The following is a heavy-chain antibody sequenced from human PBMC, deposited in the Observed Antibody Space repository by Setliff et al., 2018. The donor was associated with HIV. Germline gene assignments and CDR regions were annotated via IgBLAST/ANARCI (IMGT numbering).Heavy chain of an antibody. D-gene: IGHD2-2*01. J-gene: IGHJ4*02. CDR2: INSDGSST. CDR1: GFTFSSYW. V-gene: IGHV3-74*01. Sequence: GGSLRLSYAASGFTFSSYWMHWVRQAPGKGLVWVSRINSDGSSTSYADSVKGRFTISRDNAKNTLYLQMNSLRAEDTAVYYCARGKIVVVPAAMRPFDYWGQGTLVTVSS. CDR3: ARGKIVVVPAAMRPFDY.